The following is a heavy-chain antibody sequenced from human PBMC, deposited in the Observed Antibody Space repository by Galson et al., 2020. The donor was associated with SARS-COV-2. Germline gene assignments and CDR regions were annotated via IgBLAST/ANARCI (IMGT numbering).Heavy chain of an antibody. V-gene: IGHV1-58*02. CDR3: ALRLYDFNYGMDV. J-gene: IGHJ6*01. Sequence: SVKVSCKASGFTFTRTAIQWVRQARGQRLEWIGWIFVGSGNTKYAKKFHDRVSITRDVSTSPAYMEVSGLTSEDTAVYYCALRLYDFNYGMDVWGQGTTVTVSS. CDR1: GFTFTRTA. CDR2: IFVGSGNT.